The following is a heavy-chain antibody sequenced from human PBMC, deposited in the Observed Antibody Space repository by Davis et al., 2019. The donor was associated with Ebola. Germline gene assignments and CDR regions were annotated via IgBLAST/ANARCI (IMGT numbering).Heavy chain of an antibody. CDR3: ARVGGIGVPAASWWFDP. D-gene: IGHD2-2*01. Sequence: GGSLRLSCAASGFTVSSNYMSWVRQAPGKGLEWVANIKPDGSEKYYVDSVKGRFTISRDNAKNSLYLQMNSLRAEDTALYHCARVGGIGVPAASWWFDPWGQGTLVTVSS. CDR1: GFTVSSNY. CDR2: IKPDGSEK. J-gene: IGHJ5*02. V-gene: IGHV3-7*03.